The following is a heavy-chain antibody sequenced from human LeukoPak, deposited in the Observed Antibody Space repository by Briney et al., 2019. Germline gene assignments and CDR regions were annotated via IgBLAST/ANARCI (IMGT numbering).Heavy chain of an antibody. Sequence: ASVKVSCKASGYTFTGYYMHWVRQAPGQGLEWMGWINPNSGGTNYAQKFQGRVTMTRDTSISTAYMELSRLRSDDTAVYYCARAPTVTTEDWFDPWGQGTLVTVSS. CDR1: GYTFTGYY. V-gene: IGHV1-2*02. CDR2: INPNSGGT. J-gene: IGHJ5*02. D-gene: IGHD4-17*01. CDR3: ARAPTVTTEDWFDP.